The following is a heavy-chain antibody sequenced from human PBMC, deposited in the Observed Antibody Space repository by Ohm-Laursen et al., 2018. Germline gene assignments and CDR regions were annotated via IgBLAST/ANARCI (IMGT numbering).Heavy chain of an antibody. Sequence: GSLRLSCSASGFTFSSYAMSWVRQAPGKGLEWVSLIGGSGGDTYYADSVKGRFAISRDNSKNTLYLQMNSLRAEDTAVYYCAKFGPGRTLGYWGQGTLVTVSS. CDR1: GFTFSSYA. J-gene: IGHJ4*02. D-gene: IGHD3/OR15-3a*01. V-gene: IGHV3-23*01. CDR3: AKFGPGRTLGY. CDR2: IGGSGGDT.